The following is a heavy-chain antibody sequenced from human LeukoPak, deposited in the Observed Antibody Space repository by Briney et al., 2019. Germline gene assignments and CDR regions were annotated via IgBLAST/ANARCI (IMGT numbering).Heavy chain of an antibody. CDR2: IYYSGST. CDR1: GGSISSYY. V-gene: IGHV4-59*08. CDR3: ASSWGRFYWYFDL. Sequence: PSETLSLTCTVSGGSISSYYWSWIRQPPGKGLEWIGYIYYSGSTNYNPSLKSRVTISVDTSKNQFSLKLSSVTAADTAVYYCASSWGRFYWYFDLWGRGTLVTVSS. D-gene: IGHD3-16*01. J-gene: IGHJ2*01.